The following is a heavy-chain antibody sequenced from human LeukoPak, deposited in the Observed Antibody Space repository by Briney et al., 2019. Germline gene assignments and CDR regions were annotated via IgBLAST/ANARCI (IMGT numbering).Heavy chain of an antibody. D-gene: IGHD1-26*01. J-gene: IGHJ5*02. V-gene: IGHV1-46*01. CDR2: INPSGDNT. CDR1: GYTFTNNY. CDR3: ARDNSQGDSAWWFDP. Sequence: ASVKVSCKASGYTFTNNYMHWVRQAPGQGLEWMGIINPSGDNTWYAQKFQGRVTMTRDMATSTDYMEVSSLKSEDTAVYYCARDNSQGDSAWWFDPWGQGTLVTVSS.